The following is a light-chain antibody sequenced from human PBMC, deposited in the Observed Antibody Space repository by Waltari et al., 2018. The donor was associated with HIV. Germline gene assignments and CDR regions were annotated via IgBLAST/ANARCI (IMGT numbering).Light chain of an antibody. CDR1: QSVSTTY. V-gene: IGKV3-20*01. J-gene: IGKJ2*01. CDR2: GAS. CDR3: QQGGGMPYT. Sequence: EIVLTQSPGTLSLSPGQRAALSCRASQSVSTTYLAWYQQKPGQAPRLLIYGASTRATGIPDRFSGSGSGTDFTLSISSLQPEDSATYYCQQGGGMPYTFGQGTMVEIK.